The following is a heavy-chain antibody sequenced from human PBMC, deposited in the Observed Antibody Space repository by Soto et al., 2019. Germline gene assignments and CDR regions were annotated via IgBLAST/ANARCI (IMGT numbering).Heavy chain of an antibody. J-gene: IGHJ5*02. CDR1: GYTFTSYG. CDR3: ARGLLALSDYVWGSYST. Sequence: QVQLVQSGAEVKKPGASVKVSCKASGYTFTSYGISWVRQAPGQGLEWMGWISAYNGNTNYAQKLQGRVTMTTDTSXSXXYMELRSLRSDDTAVYYCARGLLALSDYVWGSYSTWGQGTLVTVSS. D-gene: IGHD3-16*01. V-gene: IGHV1-18*01. CDR2: ISAYNGNT.